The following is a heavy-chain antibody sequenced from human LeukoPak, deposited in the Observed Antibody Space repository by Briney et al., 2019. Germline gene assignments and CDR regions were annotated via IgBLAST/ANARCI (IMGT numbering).Heavy chain of an antibody. J-gene: IGHJ3*02. CDR1: GSRFTSYW. CDR3: ARLRPTTVTPYDAFDI. D-gene: IGHD4-17*01. V-gene: IGHV5-51*01. Sequence: GESLKISCQGSGSRFTSYWIGWVRQMPGKGLEWMGIIYPDDSATRYSPSFQGQVTISADKSISTAYLQWTSLKASDTAMYYCARLRPTTVTPYDAFDIWGQGTMVTVSS. CDR2: IYPDDSAT.